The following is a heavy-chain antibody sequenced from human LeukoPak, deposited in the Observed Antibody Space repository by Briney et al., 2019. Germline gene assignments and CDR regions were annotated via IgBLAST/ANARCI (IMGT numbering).Heavy chain of an antibody. D-gene: IGHD6-13*01. CDR1: GGSFSDYY. V-gene: IGHV4-34*01. Sequence: SETLSLTCAVYGGSFSDYYWSWIRQSPGKGLEWIGEINHSGSTSYNPSLKSRVTISVDTSKNQFSLKLNSVTAADTAVYYCARDHSSSSEDYWGQGTLVTVSS. CDR3: ARDHSSSSEDY. CDR2: INHSGST. J-gene: IGHJ4*02.